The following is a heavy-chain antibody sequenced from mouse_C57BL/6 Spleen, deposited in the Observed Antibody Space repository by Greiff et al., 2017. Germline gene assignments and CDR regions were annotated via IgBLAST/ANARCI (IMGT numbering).Heavy chain of an antibody. J-gene: IGHJ2*01. Sequence: VQLQQPGAELVKPGASVKLSCKASGYTFTSYWMQWVKQRPGQGLEWIGEIDPSDSYTNYNQKFKGKATLTVDTSSSTDYMQLSSLTSEDSAVYYCAVIDYWGQGTTLTVSS. CDR3: AVIDY. V-gene: IGHV1-50*01. CDR1: GYTFTSYW. CDR2: IDPSDSYT.